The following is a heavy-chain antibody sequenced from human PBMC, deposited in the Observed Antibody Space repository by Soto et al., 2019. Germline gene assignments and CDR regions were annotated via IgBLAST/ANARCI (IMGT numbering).Heavy chain of an antibody. CDR3: AHSPLYSTSWYDFDY. J-gene: IGHJ4*02. CDR2: IYWDDK. D-gene: IGHD6-13*01. CDR1: GFSLSTSGVG. V-gene: IGHV2-5*01. Sequence: ESGPTLVNPTQTLTLTCTFSGFSLSTSGVGVGWIRQPPGKALEWLALIYWDDKRYSPSLKSRLTITKDTSKNQVVLTMTNMDPVDTATYYCAHSPLYSTSWYDFDYWGQGTLVTVSS.